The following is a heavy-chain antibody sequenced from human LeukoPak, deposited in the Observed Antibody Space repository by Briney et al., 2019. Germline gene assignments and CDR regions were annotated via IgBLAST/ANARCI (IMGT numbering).Heavy chain of an antibody. CDR3: TSHRGGF. CDR2: ITWNGGGT. CDR1: GFSLGDYG. D-gene: IGHD2-15*01. Sequence: GGSPRLSCAASGFSLGDYGMSWVRQAPGKGLEWVSGITWNGGGTYYADSVEGRITISRDNAKNSLYLQMNSLRAEDTAFYYCTSHRGGFWGQGTLVTVSS. V-gene: IGHV3-20*04. J-gene: IGHJ4*02.